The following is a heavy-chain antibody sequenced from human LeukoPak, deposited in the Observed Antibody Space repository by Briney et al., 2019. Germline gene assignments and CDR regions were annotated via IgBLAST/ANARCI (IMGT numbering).Heavy chain of an antibody. V-gene: IGHV4-4*09. CDR2: IYTSGST. D-gene: IGHD1-26*01. CDR3: ASFSGSKVFFDY. J-gene: IGHJ4*02. CDR1: GGSISSYY. Sequence: SETLSLTCTVSGGSISSYYWSWIRQPPGKGLEWIGYIYTSGSTNYNPSLKSRVTISVGTSKNRFSLKLSSVTAADTAVYYCASFSGSKVFFDYWGQGTLVTVSS.